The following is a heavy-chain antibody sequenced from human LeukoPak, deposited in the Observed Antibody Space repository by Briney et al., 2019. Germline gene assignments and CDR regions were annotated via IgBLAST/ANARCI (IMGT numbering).Heavy chain of an antibody. CDR3: ARLEGDVAARSVMDV. CDR1: GFTFGSYS. Sequence: GGSLRLSCAASGFTFGSYSMNWVRQAPGKGLEWVSYISSSSSTLSYADSVEGRFTISRDNSKNTLYLQMNSLRAEDTAVYYCARLEGDVAARSVMDVWGKGTTVTVSS. J-gene: IGHJ6*03. CDR2: ISSSSSTL. V-gene: IGHV3-48*01. D-gene: IGHD6-6*01.